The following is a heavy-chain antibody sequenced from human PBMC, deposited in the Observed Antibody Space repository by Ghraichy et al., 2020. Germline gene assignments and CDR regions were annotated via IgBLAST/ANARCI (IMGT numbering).Heavy chain of an antibody. CDR3: ARSQWLRLSSWFDP. Sequence: SQTLSLTCTVSGGSISSYYWSWIRQPPGKGLEWIGYIYTSGSTNYNPSLKSRVTISVDTSKNQFSLKLSSVTAADTAVYYCARSQWLRLSSWFDPWGQGTLVTVSS. J-gene: IGHJ5*02. D-gene: IGHD5-12*01. V-gene: IGHV4-4*09. CDR1: GGSISSYY. CDR2: IYTSGST.